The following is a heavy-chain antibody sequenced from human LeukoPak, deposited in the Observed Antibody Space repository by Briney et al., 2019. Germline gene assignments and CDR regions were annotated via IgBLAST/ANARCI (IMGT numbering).Heavy chain of an antibody. D-gene: IGHD1-26*01. CDR2: INPNSGGT. CDR3: ARDRGRWELQALPDH. J-gene: IGHJ4*02. V-gene: IGHV1-2*06. CDR1: GYTFTNLD. Sequence: GASVRVSCKPSGYTFTNLDINWLRQAPGQGLEWMGRINPNSGGTNYAQRFQGRVTMTRDTSINTAYMELGWLRSDDTAMYYCARDRGRWELQALPDHWGQGTLVTISS.